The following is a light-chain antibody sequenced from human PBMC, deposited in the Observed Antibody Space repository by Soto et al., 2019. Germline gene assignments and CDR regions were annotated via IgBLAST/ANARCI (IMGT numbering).Light chain of an antibody. CDR2: DAS. Sequence: DIQMTQSPSTLSASVGDRVTITCGASQSISSWLAWYQQKPGKAPKLLIYDASNLDSGVPSRFSGSGSGTEFSLTISNLQPDDCATYYCQQYENYWTFGQGTKVDIK. V-gene: IGKV1-5*01. CDR1: QSISSW. CDR3: QQYENYWT. J-gene: IGKJ1*01.